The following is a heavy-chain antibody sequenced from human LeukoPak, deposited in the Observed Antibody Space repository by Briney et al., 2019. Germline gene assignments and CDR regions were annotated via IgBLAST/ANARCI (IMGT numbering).Heavy chain of an antibody. D-gene: IGHD3-16*01. CDR2: ISWDSDSI. V-gene: IGHV3-9*03. CDR1: GFIFDDYA. J-gene: IGHJ6*03. CDR3: AKGGGGRLIYYYYMDV. Sequence: PGGSLRHSCAASGFIFDDYAMHWVRQAPGKGLEWVSGISWDSDSIDYADSVKGRFTISRDNAKNSLDLQMNSLRAEDMALYYCAKGGGGRLIYYYYMDVWGKGTTVTVSS.